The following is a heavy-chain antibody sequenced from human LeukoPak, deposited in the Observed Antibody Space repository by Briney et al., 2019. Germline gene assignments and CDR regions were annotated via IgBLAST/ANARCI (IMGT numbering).Heavy chain of an antibody. Sequence: PSETLSLTCAVYGGSFSGYYWSWIRQPPGKGLEWIGEINHSGSTNYNPSLKSRVTISVDTSKNQFSLRLRSVTAADTTVYYCARGRGMRYTRRGTFDIWGQGTMVTVSS. V-gene: IGHV4-34*01. J-gene: IGHJ3*02. CDR2: INHSGST. CDR3: ARGRGMRYTRRGTFDI. CDR1: GGSFSGYY. D-gene: IGHD3-16*02.